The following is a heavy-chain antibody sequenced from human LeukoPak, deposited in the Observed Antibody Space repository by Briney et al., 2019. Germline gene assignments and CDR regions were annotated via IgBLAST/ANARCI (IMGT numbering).Heavy chain of an antibody. CDR3: ARGRFSKSSNCFDP. CDR2: ISGSGGST. CDR1: GFTFSSYA. D-gene: IGHD3-16*01. J-gene: IGHJ5*02. V-gene: IGHV3-23*01. Sequence: GGSLRLSCAASGFTFSSYAMSWVRQAPGKGLEWVSAISGSGGSTYYADSVKGRFTISRDNAKNSLYLQMNSLRAEDTAVYYCARGRFSKSSNCFDPWGQGTLVTVSS.